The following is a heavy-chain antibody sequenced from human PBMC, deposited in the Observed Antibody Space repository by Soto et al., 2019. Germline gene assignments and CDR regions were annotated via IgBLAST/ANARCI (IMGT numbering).Heavy chain of an antibody. Sequence: ASVKVSCKASGYTVTSYGISCVRQAPGQGLEWMGWISAYNGNTNYAQKLQGRVTMTTDTSTSTAYMELRSLRSDDTAVYYCARVGRGERVADAFDIWGQGTMVTVSS. CDR3: ARVGRGERVADAFDI. V-gene: IGHV1-18*01. CDR2: ISAYNGNT. D-gene: IGHD1-26*01. J-gene: IGHJ3*02. CDR1: GYTVTSYG.